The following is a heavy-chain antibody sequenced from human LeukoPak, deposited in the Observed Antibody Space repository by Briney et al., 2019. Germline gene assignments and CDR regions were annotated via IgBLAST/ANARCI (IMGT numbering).Heavy chain of an antibody. D-gene: IGHD1-1*01. V-gene: IGHV3-73*01. CDR1: GFTFSGSA. CDR3: TRDRGAYNLYDY. J-gene: IGHJ4*02. Sequence: PGGSLRLSCAASGFTFSGSAIHWVRQASGKGLEWVGRIRSKANNYATEYSASVRGRFTVFRDDSKNTAYLQMNSLKTEDTAVYHCTRDRGAYNLYDYWGQGTLVTVSS. CDR2: IRSKANNYAT.